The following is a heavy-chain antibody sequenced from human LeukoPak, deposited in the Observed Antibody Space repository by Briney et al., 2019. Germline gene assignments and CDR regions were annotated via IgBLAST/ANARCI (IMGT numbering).Heavy chain of an antibody. V-gene: IGHV3-74*01. CDR3: ARDPWDDVRGFSGDY. J-gene: IGHJ4*02. CDR1: GFTFNSYW. D-gene: IGHD1-26*01. CDR2: INGDGSIT. Sequence: PGGSLRLSCAASGFTFNSYWMHWVRQVPGKGLVWVSRINGDGSITNYADSVKGRFTISRDNAKNTLYVQMNSLRAGDTAVYYCARDPWDDVRGFSGDYWGQGTLVTVSS.